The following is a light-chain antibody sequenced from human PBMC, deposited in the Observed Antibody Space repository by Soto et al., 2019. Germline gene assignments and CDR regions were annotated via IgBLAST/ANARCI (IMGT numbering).Light chain of an antibody. J-gene: IGLJ1*01. V-gene: IGLV2-11*01. Sequence: QSALTQPRSVSGSPGQSVTISCTGTSSDVGAYNYVSWYQQHPGKAPNLMIFDVSQRPSGVPDRFSGSKSGNTASLTISGLQSDDEGDYYCCSYAGTYVFGTGTKVTVL. CDR1: SSDVGAYNY. CDR3: CSYAGTYV. CDR2: DVS.